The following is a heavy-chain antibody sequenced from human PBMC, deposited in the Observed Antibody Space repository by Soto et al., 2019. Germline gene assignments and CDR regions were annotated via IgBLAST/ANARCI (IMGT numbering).Heavy chain of an antibody. V-gene: IGHV4-39*01. D-gene: IGHD3-3*01. Sequence: PSETLSLTCIVSGGSISSSGYYWGWIRQPPGKGLEWIGSIYYSGSTYYTPSLKSRVTISVDTTKSQFSLKLSSVTAADTAMYYCATRRTLTYHVLQFLESPDYWGQGILVTVS. CDR3: ATRRTLTYHVLQFLESPDY. CDR2: IYYSGST. CDR1: GGSISSSGYY. J-gene: IGHJ4*02.